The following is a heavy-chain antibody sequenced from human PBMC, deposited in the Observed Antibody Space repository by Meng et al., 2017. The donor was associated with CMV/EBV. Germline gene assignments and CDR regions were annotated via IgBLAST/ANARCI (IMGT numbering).Heavy chain of an antibody. Sequence: GESLKISCAASGFTFSSYSMNWVRQAPGKGLEWVSSISSSSSYIYYADSVKGRFTIYRDNAKNSLYLQMNRLRADDTAVYYCARDRELDYDFWSGYGPGAFDIWGQGTMVTVSS. CDR1: GFTFSSYS. CDR3: ARDRELDYDFWSGYGPGAFDI. V-gene: IGHV3-21*01. J-gene: IGHJ3*02. CDR2: ISSSSSYI. D-gene: IGHD3-3*01.